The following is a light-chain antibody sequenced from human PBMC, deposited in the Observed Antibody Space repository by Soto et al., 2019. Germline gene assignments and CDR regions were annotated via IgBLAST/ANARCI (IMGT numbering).Light chain of an antibody. CDR3: SSYTSSSTLV. CDR2: DVS. CDR1: SSDVGGYNF. V-gene: IGLV2-14*03. J-gene: IGLJ2*01. Sequence: QSALTQPASVSGSPGQSITISCGGTSSDVGGYNFVSWYQHHPGKVPKLMIYDVSNRPSRVSNRFSGSKSGNTASLTISGVQAEDEADYYCSSYTSSSTLVFGGGTKLTVL.